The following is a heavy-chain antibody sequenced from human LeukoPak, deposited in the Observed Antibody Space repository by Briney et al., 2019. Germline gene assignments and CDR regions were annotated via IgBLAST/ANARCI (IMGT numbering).Heavy chain of an antibody. CDR3: ARASTHRYNWKSGQLNDAFDI. J-gene: IGHJ3*02. Sequence: ASVKVSCKASGYTFTSYYIHWVRQAPGQGLEWMGMLTPRGGSTNYAQRFQGRVTMTRDTSTSTVYMELRSLRSDDTAVYYCARASTHRYNWKSGQLNDAFDIWGQGTMVTVSS. D-gene: IGHD1-20*01. CDR1: GYTFTSYY. V-gene: IGHV1-46*01. CDR2: LTPRGGST.